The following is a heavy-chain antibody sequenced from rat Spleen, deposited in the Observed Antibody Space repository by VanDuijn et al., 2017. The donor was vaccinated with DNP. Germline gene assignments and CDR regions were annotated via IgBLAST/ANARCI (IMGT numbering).Heavy chain of an antibody. J-gene: IGHJ2*01. Sequence: EVQLVESGGGLVRPGRSLKLSCAVSGFTFNNYDVAWVRQAPTKGLEWVASISPSGGNSYYRDSVKGRFTVSRDNAKSSLYLQMDSLRSEDTATYYCTRHPPLEGIVDWGQGVMVTVSS. D-gene: IGHD1-11*01. CDR1: GFTFNNYD. CDR2: ISPSGGNS. CDR3: TRHPPLEGIVD. V-gene: IGHV5-25*01.